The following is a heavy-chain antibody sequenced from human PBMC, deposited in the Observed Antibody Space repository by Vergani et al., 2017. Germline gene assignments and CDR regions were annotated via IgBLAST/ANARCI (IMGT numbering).Heavy chain of an antibody. V-gene: IGHV3-23*04. CDR2: ISGSGGST. CDR1: GFTFSSYA. Sequence: VQLVESGGGVVQPGRSLRLSCAASGFTFSSYAMSWVRQAPGKGLEWVSAISGSGGSTYYADSVKGRFTISRDNSKNTLYLQMNSLRAEDTAVYYCAKSGVVPIYYYYMDVWGKGTTVTVSS. D-gene: IGHD3-3*01. CDR3: AKSGVVPIYYYYMDV. J-gene: IGHJ6*03.